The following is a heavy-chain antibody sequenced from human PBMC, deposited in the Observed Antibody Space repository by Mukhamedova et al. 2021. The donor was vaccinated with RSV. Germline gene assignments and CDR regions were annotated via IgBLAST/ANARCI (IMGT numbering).Heavy chain of an antibody. D-gene: IGHD3-22*01. J-gene: IGHJ4*02. Sequence: GKGLEWVSANSGSGGSTYYADSVKGRFTISRDNSKNTLYLQMNSLRAEDTAVYYCAKDPREITMLAVVIIGHFDYWGQGTPATAS. V-gene: IGHV3-23*01. CDR3: AKDPREITMLAVVIIGHFDY. CDR2: NSGSGGST.